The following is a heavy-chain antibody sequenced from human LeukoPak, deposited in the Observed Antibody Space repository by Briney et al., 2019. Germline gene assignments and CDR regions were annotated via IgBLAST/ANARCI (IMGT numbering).Heavy chain of an antibody. CDR1: GFSFSDYY. J-gene: IGHJ6*03. CDR3: VRGGQCSGGSCYADYFYYYMDV. V-gene: IGHV3-11*04. D-gene: IGHD2-15*01. CDR2: ISYGGGTK. Sequence: GGSLRPSCAASGFSFSDYYINWIRQAPGKGLEWVSYISYGGGTKHYADSVKGRFTVSRDNAKNSVILQMNSLRAEDTAVYYCVRGGQCSGGSCYADYFYYYMDVWGKGTTVTVSS.